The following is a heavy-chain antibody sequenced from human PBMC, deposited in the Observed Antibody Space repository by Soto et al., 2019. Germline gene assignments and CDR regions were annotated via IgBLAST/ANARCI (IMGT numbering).Heavy chain of an antibody. J-gene: IGHJ4*02. CDR1: GFTFSSYS. Sequence: GGSLRLSCAASGFTFSSYSMNWVRQAPGKGLEWVSYISSSSSTIYYADSVKGRFTISRDNAKNSLYLQMNSLRAEDTAVYYCARDSGPVYYYGSGSSDYWGQGTLVTVSS. V-gene: IGHV3-48*01. CDR3: ARDSGPVYYYGSGSSDY. CDR2: ISSSSSTI. D-gene: IGHD3-10*01.